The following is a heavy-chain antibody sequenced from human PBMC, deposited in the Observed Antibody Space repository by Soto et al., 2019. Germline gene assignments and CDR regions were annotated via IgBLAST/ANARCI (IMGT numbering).Heavy chain of an antibody. Sequence: QVQLVESGGGVVQPGRSLRLSCAASGFTFSSYGMHWVRQAPGKGLEWVALISYDGSNKYYADSVKGRFTISRDNSKNTLYLQMNSLRAEDTAVYYCAKQAGVVVVVAVEGYFQHWGQGTLVTVSS. J-gene: IGHJ1*01. CDR3: AKQAGVVVVVAVEGYFQH. D-gene: IGHD2-15*01. CDR1: GFTFSSYG. CDR2: ISYDGSNK. V-gene: IGHV3-30*18.